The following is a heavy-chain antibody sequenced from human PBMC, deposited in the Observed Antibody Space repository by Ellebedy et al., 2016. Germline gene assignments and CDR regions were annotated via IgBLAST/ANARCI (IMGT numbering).Heavy chain of an antibody. Sequence: GGSLRLSCVATGFSFSSYAMSWVRQAPGKGLEWISGISDSGAGTYYADSGRGRFTISRDNSKNTLFLQMNNVRADDTAVYYCAKDYTPILGDDAFDIWGQGTMLTVSS. CDR3: AKDYTPILGDDAFDI. CDR1: GFSFSSYA. CDR2: ISDSGAGT. D-gene: IGHD1-26*01. J-gene: IGHJ3*02. V-gene: IGHV3-23*01.